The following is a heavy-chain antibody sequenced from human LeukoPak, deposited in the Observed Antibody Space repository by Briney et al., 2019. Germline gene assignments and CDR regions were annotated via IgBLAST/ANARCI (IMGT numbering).Heavy chain of an antibody. D-gene: IGHD6-6*01. Sequence: PGGSLRLSCAVSGFIFDEYAMHWVRQPPGKGLEWVSGSSWNSGSVVYTDSVKGRFTISRDNAKNSLYLQMNSLRAEDTAVYYCARAGSSSDLDYWGQGTLVTVSS. CDR1: GFIFDEYA. V-gene: IGHV3-9*01. CDR3: ARAGSSSDLDY. CDR2: SSWNSGSV. J-gene: IGHJ4*02.